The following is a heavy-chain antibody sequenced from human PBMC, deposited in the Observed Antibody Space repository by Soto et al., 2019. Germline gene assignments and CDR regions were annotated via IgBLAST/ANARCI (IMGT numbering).Heavy chain of an antibody. Sequence: GVSLRLSCAASGFTFSSYAMSWVLQAPGKGLEWVSAISGSGGSTYYADSVKGRFTISRDNSKNTLYLQMNSLRAEDTAVYYCAKSMHSSSSGPIYYYYYGMDVWGQGTTVTVSS. CDR2: ISGSGGST. CDR1: GFTFSSYA. CDR3: AKSMHSSSSGPIYYYYYGMDV. V-gene: IGHV3-23*01. D-gene: IGHD6-6*01. J-gene: IGHJ6*02.